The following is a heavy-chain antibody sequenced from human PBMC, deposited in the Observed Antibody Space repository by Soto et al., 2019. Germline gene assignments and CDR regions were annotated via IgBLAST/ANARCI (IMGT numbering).Heavy chain of an antibody. D-gene: IGHD2-15*01. V-gene: IGHV3-15*01. J-gene: IGHJ4*02. CDR2: IKSKTDGGTT. CDR3: ITDPIVVVVAATGWRC. Sequence: EVQLVESGGGLVKPGGSLRLSCAASGFTFSNAWMSWVRQAPGKGLEWVGRIKSKTDGGTTDYAAPVKGRFTISRDDSKNTLYLQMNSLKTEDTAVYYCITDPIVVVVAATGWRCWGQGTLVTVSS. CDR1: GFTFSNAW.